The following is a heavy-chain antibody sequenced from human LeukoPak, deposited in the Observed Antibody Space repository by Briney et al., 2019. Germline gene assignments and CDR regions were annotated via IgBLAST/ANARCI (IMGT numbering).Heavy chain of an antibody. D-gene: IGHD1-26*01. Sequence: PGGSLRLSCAASGFTFNNYAMNWVRQAPGKGLEWVSTISGSGTSTYYADSVKGRFTISRDNSKNTLYLQMNSLRAEDTAVYYCAKDRRGGATSLDYWGQGTLVTVSS. CDR3: AKDRRGGATSLDY. J-gene: IGHJ4*02. CDR1: GFTFNNYA. V-gene: IGHV3-23*01. CDR2: ISGSGTST.